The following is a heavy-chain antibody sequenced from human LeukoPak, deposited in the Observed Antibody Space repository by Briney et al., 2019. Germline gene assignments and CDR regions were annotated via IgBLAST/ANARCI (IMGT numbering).Heavy chain of an antibody. J-gene: IGHJ4*02. CDR2: IYYSGST. D-gene: IGHD3-22*01. CDR3: ARRTHYYDSSGYSDY. V-gene: IGHV4-59*01. Sequence: SETLSLTCTVSGGSISSYYWSWIRQPPGKGLEWIGYIYYSGSTNYNPSLKSRVTISVDTSKNQFSLKLSSVTAADTAVYYCARRTHYYDSSGYSDYWGQGTLVTVSS. CDR1: GGSISSYY.